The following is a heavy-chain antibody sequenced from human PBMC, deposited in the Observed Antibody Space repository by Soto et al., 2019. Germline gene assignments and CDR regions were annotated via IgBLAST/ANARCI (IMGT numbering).Heavy chain of an antibody. V-gene: IGHV3-33*01. CDR3: AREYYDSSGWDAFGI. Sequence: PGGSLRLSCAASGFTRSSYGMHWVRQAPGKGLERVAVIWYDGSNKYYADSVKGRFTISRDNSKNTLYLQMNSLRAEDTAVYYCAREYYDSSGWDAFGIWGQGTMVTVSS. D-gene: IGHD3-22*01. CDR1: GFTRSSYG. CDR2: IWYDGSNK. J-gene: IGHJ3*02.